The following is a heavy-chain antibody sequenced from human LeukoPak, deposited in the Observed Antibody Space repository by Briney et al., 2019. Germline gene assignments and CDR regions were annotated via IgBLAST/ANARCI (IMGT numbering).Heavy chain of an antibody. V-gene: IGHV3-7*01. CDR3: AKDGKKVTLTMIAVITYSGYMDV. J-gene: IGHJ6*03. CDR2: IKQDGSEK. CDR1: GFTLSSYW. Sequence: PGGSLRLSCAASGFTLSSYWMSWVRQAPGKGLEWVANIKQDGSEKYYVDSVKGRFTISRDNAKNSLYLQMNSLRAEDTAVYYCAKDGKKVTLTMIAVITYSGYMDVWGKGTTVTISS. D-gene: IGHD3-22*01.